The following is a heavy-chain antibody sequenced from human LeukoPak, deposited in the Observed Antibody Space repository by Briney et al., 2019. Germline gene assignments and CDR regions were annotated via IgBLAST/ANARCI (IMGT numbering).Heavy chain of an antibody. CDR2: IYYSGST. D-gene: IGHD3-10*01. J-gene: IGHJ5*02. Sequence: SETLSLTCTGSGGSISSYYWSWIRQPPGTGLEWIGYIYYSGSTNYNPSLKSRVTISVDTSKNQLSLKLSSVTAADTAVYYCARGDYYGSGTNWFDPWGQGTLVTVSS. V-gene: IGHV4-59*01. CDR3: ARGDYYGSGTNWFDP. CDR1: GGSISSYY.